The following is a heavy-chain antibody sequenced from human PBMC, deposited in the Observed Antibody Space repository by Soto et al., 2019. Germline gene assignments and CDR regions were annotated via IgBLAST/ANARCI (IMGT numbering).Heavy chain of an antibody. J-gene: IGHJ4*02. CDR2: IWYDGSNK. Sequence: VQLVASGGGLVQPGGSLRLSCAASGLTFSSYEMNWVRQAPGKGLEWVAVIWYDGSNKYYADSVKGRFTISRDNSKNTLYLQMNSLRAEDTAVYYCARDHEDIAAAGLDYWGQGTLVTVSS. D-gene: IGHD6-13*01. CDR1: GLTFSSYE. CDR3: ARDHEDIAAAGLDY. V-gene: IGHV3-33*08.